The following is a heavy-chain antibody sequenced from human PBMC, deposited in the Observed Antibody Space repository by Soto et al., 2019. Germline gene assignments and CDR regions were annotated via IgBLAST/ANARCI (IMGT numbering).Heavy chain of an antibody. CDR2: IIPILEAT. D-gene: IGHD2-21*01. CDR1: GGTFSDFT. Sequence: QVQLVQSGAEVRKPGSSVKVSCRASGGTFSDFTVTWVRQAPGQGLEWMGGIIPILEATKYAQTFQDRVTFTADESTSTVCMELSSLRSEHTAVYFCATSYCGKECQPNRAFYYGGWDVGCQGTTVTVSS. J-gene: IGHJ6*02. CDR3: ATSYCGKECQPNRAFYYGGWDV. V-gene: IGHV1-69*01.